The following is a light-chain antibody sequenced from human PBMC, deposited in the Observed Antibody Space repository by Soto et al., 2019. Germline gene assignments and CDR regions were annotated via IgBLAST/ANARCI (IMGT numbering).Light chain of an antibody. CDR2: DAS. CDR1: QSVNRN. CDR3: QQYNNWPLT. Sequence: EIVMTQSPATLSVSPGERATLSCRASQSVNRNLAWYQQKPGQTPSLLIYDASSSATGIPARFSGIGSGTDFTLTISSLQSEDFAVYYCQQYNNWPLTFGGGTNVEIK. J-gene: IGKJ4*01. V-gene: IGKV3-15*01.